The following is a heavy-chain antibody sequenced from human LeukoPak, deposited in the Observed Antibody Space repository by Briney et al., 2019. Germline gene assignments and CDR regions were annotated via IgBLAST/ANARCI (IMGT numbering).Heavy chain of an antibody. Sequence: ASVKVSCKASGYTFTSYGISWVRQAPGQGLEWMGWISAYNGNTNYAQKLQGRVTMTTDTSTSTAYMELSSLRSEDTAVYYCARGGPYYYDSSGPKYWGQGTLVTVSS. CDR2: ISAYNGNT. CDR3: ARGGPYYYDSSGPKY. CDR1: GYTFTSYG. J-gene: IGHJ4*02. V-gene: IGHV1-18*01. D-gene: IGHD3-22*01.